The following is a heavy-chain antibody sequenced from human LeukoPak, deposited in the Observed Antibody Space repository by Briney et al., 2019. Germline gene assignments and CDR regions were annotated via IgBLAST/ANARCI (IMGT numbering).Heavy chain of an antibody. J-gene: IGHJ5*02. D-gene: IGHD6-13*01. CDR2: IIPIFGTA. CDR1: GGTFSSYA. V-gene: IGHV1-69*05. Sequence: ASVKVSCKASGGTFSSYAISWVRQAPGRGLEWMGGIIPIFGTANYAQKFQGRVTITTDESTSTAYMELSSLRSEDTAVYYCARGGAAAGTMGLYNWFDPWGQGTLVTVSS. CDR3: ARGGAAAGTMGLYNWFDP.